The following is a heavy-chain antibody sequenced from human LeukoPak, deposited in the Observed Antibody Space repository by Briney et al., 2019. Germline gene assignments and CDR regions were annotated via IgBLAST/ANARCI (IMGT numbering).Heavy chain of an antibody. J-gene: IGHJ4*02. Sequence: PGGSLRLSCAASGFTFSSYSMNWVRQAPGKGLEWVSSISSSSSYIYYADSVKGRFTISRDNAKNSLYLQMNSLRAEDTAVYYCVVYYDGSGYYSPFGYWGQGTLVTVSS. D-gene: IGHD3-22*01. CDR2: ISSSSSYI. CDR3: VVYYDGSGYYSPFGY. CDR1: GFTFSSYS. V-gene: IGHV3-21*01.